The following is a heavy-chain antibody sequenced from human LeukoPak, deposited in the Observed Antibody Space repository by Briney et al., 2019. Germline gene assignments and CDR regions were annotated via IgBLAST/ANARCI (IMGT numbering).Heavy chain of an antibody. Sequence: PSETLSLTCTVSGVSISSYYWSWIRQPPGKGLEWIGYIYYSGSTNYNPSLKSRVTISVDTSKNQFSLTLSSVTAADTAVYYCARDLRPSNAFDIWGQGTMVTVSS. CDR2: IYYSGST. J-gene: IGHJ3*02. D-gene: IGHD6-6*01. CDR1: GVSISSYY. CDR3: ARDLRPSNAFDI. V-gene: IGHV4-59*01.